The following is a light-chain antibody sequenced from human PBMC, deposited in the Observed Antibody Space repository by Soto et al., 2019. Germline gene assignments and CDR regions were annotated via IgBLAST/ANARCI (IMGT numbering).Light chain of an antibody. J-gene: IGLJ2*01. Sequence: QSVLSQPASVSGSPGQSITISCTGSSSDVGSYNLVSWYQHHPGKAPKLMIYEGSKRPSGVSNRFSGSKSGNTASQTISGLQTEDEADYYCCSYAGSSNLVAFGGGTQLTVL. CDR1: SSDVGSYNL. CDR2: EGS. CDR3: CSYAGSSNLVA. V-gene: IGLV2-23*01.